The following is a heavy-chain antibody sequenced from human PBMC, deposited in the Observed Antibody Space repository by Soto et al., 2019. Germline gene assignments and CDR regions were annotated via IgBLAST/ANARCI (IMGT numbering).Heavy chain of an antibody. CDR1: GFTFDDYA. CDR2: ITWNSGKI. CDR3: VKDSYADFHRVLSTAEYFFDY. J-gene: IGHJ4*01. V-gene: IGHV3-9*01. D-gene: IGHD2-15*01. Sequence: GGSLRLSCAASGFTFDDYAMHWVRQGPGRGLEWVSGITWNSGKIAYADSVKGRFTIARDDDNNSLYLQMNSLRPEDTALYYCVKDSYADFHRVLSTAEYFFDYWGHGALVTVSS.